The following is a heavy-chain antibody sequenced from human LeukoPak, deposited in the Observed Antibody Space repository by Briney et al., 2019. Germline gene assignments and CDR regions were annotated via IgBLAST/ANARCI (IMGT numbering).Heavy chain of an antibody. J-gene: IGHJ4*02. D-gene: IGHD3-22*01. Sequence: GGSLRLSCAASGFTFSNAWMSWVRQAPGKGLEWVGRIKSKTDGGTTDYSAPVKGRFTISRDDSKNTLYLQMNSLKTEDTAVYYCTTDDYYDSSGHHPGFDSWGQGTLVTVSS. CDR3: TTDDYYDSSGHHPGFDS. V-gene: IGHV3-15*01. CDR2: IKSKTDGGTT. CDR1: GFTFSNAW.